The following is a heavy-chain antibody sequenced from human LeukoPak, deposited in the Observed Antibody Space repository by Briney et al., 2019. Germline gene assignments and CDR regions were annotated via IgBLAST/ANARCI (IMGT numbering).Heavy chain of an antibody. Sequence: GGSLRLSCSASGFTFSSYAMHWVRQAPGKGLEYVSAISSNGGSTYYADSVKGRFTISRDNSKNTLYLQMSNLRAEDTAVYYCVKDRVSISSSGYFDYWGQGTLVTVSS. CDR1: GFTFSSYA. CDR2: ISSNGGST. CDR3: VKDRVSISSSGYFDY. D-gene: IGHD6-13*01. V-gene: IGHV3-64D*06. J-gene: IGHJ4*02.